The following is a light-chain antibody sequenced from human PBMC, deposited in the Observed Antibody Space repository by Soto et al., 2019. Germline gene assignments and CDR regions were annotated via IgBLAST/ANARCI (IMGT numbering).Light chain of an antibody. CDR1: QSVSSNY. CDR3: QQYGSSLYT. CDR2: GAS. J-gene: IGKJ2*01. V-gene: IGKV3-20*01. Sequence: EIVLTQSPGTLSLSPGERATLSCRASQSVSSNYIAWYQQKPGQAPRLLIYGASTSATGIPDRFNGSGSGTDFTLTISRLEPEDFAVYYCQQYGSSLYTFGQGTKLDIK.